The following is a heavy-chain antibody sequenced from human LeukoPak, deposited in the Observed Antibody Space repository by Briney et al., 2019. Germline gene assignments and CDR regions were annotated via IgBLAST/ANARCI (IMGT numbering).Heavy chain of an antibody. CDR2: ISYDGSNK. D-gene: IGHD3-10*01. V-gene: IGHV3-30*18. J-gene: IGHJ4*02. CDR1: GFTFSSYG. Sequence: GGSLRLSCAASGFTFSSYGMHWVRQAPGKGLEWVAFISYDGSNKYYADSVKGRFTISRDNSTNTLYLQMNSLRAEDTAVYYCAKDPTYYYGSGSYHDYWGQGTLVTVSS. CDR3: AKDPTYYYGSGSYHDY.